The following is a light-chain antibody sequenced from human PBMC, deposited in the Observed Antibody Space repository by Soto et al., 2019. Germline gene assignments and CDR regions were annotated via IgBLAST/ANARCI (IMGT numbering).Light chain of an antibody. CDR2: RNN. V-gene: IGLV1-47*01. CDR1: ISNIGSNY. Sequence: QSVLTQPPSASGTPGQRVTISCSGSISNIGSNYVYWYQHLPGTAPKLLIYRNNQRPSGVPDRFSGSKSANTASLTISGLQAEDEADYYCCSYAGTYTLVFGGGTKLTVL. CDR3: CSYAGTYTLV. J-gene: IGLJ3*02.